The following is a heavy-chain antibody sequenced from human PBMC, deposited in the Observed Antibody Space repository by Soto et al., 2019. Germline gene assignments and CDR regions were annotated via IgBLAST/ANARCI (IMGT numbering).Heavy chain of an antibody. D-gene: IGHD3-10*02. CDR2: INPKFGDT. V-gene: IGHV1-2*02. CDR1: GYTFTAYY. Sequence: QVQLVQSGAEVKEPGDSVRVSCEDSGYTFTAYYIHWVRQAPGQGLEWMGWINPKFGDTTYAQDFQGRVSMTRDMSISTVYMELSRLTSDDTARYYCARNMDYYYGRGSGNGHGFWGQGTTVTV. J-gene: IGHJ6*02. CDR3: ARNMDYYYGRGSGNGHGF.